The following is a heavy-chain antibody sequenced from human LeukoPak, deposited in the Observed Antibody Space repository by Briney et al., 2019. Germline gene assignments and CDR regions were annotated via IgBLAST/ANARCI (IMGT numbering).Heavy chain of an antibody. Sequence: GGSLRLSCAASGFSAGSNFMTWVRQAARTGLGCVSIIYSVGTTYYADSVRGRFTISRDNSKNTLYLQMDSLRVEDTAVYYCARKSDSLMVRGGDCWGQGTLVTVSS. CDR2: IYSVGTT. J-gene: IGHJ4*02. CDR1: GFSAGSNF. CDR3: ARKSDSLMVRGGDC. D-gene: IGHD3-10*01. V-gene: IGHV3-66*01.